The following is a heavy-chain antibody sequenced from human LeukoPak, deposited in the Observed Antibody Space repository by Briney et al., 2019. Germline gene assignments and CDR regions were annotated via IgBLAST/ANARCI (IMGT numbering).Heavy chain of an antibody. Sequence: GGSLRLSCAASGFTFSSYSMNWVRQAPGKGLEWVSAISGNGGSTYYADSVKGRFTISRDNSKDTLFLQMNSLRAEDTAVYYCAKGGIVVVPAAIADYWGQGTLVTVSS. CDR1: GFTFSSYS. CDR3: AKGGIVVVPAAIADY. D-gene: IGHD2-2*02. CDR2: ISGNGGST. J-gene: IGHJ4*02. V-gene: IGHV3-23*01.